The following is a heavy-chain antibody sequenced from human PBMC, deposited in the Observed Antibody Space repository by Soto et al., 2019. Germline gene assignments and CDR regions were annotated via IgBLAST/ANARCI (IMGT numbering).Heavy chain of an antibody. CDR1: GYTFTSYG. V-gene: IGHV1-18*04. CDR3: ARTEYYDFWSGYYTYPGNFDY. J-gene: IGHJ4*02. D-gene: IGHD3-3*01. Sequence: GASVKVSCKASGYTFTSYGISWVRQAPGQGLEWMGWISAYNGNTNYAQKLQGRVTMTTDTSTSTAYMELRSLRSDDTAVYYCARTEYYDFWSGYYTYPGNFDYWGQGTLVTVSS. CDR2: ISAYNGNT.